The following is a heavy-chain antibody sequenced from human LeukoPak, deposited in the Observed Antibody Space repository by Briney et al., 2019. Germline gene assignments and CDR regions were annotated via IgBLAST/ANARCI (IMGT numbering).Heavy chain of an antibody. Sequence: ASVKVSCRASGYTFTSYYMHWVRQAPGQGLEWMGIINPSGGSTSYAQKFQGRVTMTRDTSTSTVYMELSSLRSEDTAVYYCARPSGPDAFDIWGQGTMVTVSS. D-gene: IGHD6-19*01. CDR1: GYTFTSYY. J-gene: IGHJ3*02. CDR3: ARPSGPDAFDI. CDR2: INPSGGST. V-gene: IGHV1-46*01.